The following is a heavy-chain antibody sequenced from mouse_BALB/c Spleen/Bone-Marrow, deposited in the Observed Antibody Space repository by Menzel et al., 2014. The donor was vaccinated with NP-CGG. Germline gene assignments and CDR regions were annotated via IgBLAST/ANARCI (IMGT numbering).Heavy chain of an antibody. D-gene: IGHD2-10*02. CDR2: IWGDGTT. CDR3: AREKYGNYYAMDY. Sequence: VKLMESGPGLVAPSQSLFITCTVSGFSLTGFGINWIRQPPGKGLEWLGMIWGDGTTDYNSALKSRLSINKDNSKSQVFLKMNSLQAGDTARYYCAREKYGNYYAMDYWGQGTSVTVSS. V-gene: IGHV2-6-7*01. CDR1: GFSLTGFG. J-gene: IGHJ4*01.